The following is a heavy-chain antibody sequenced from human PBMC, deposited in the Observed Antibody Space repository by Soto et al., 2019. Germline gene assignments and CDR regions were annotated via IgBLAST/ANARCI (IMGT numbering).Heavy chain of an antibody. D-gene: IGHD3-10*01. CDR1: GFSFRNYA. CDR2: LTGSSSNI. Sequence: EVQLLESGGGLGQRGGSLRLSCAASGFSFRNYAMSWVRQAPGKGLEWISTLTGSSSNIYYADSVKGRFAISRDNSRNTLYLQMNSLTAEDTAVYYCANGRATYGLLTHDYWGQGTLATVSS. CDR3: ANGRATYGLLTHDY. J-gene: IGHJ4*02. V-gene: IGHV3-23*01.